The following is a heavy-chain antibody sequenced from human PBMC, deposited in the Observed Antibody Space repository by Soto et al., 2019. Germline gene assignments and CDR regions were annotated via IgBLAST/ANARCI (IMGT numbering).Heavy chain of an antibody. V-gene: IGHV3-23*01. CDR3: AKGRGGSGSLTPRVDF. D-gene: IGHD3-10*01. Sequence: EVQLLESGGGLVQPGGSLRLSCAASGFTFNNYAMTWVRQAPGKGLEWVSAISGGGDTTSYADSVKGRFTVSRDGSKNTLYLQMSSLRAEDTALYYCAKGRGGSGSLTPRVDFWGKGTLVPVSS. CDR2: ISGGGDTT. J-gene: IGHJ4*02. CDR1: GFTFNNYA.